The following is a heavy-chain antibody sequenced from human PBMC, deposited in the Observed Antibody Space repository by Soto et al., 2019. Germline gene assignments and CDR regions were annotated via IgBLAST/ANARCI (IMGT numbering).Heavy chain of an antibody. V-gene: IGHV4-59*12. CDR3: AAGGGLPRYY. CDR1: GGSISSAYY. J-gene: IGHJ4*02. D-gene: IGHD5-12*01. CDR2: IYYSGST. Sequence: SETLSLTCGVSGGSISSAYYWSWIRQPPGKGLEWIGYIYYSGSTNYNPSLKSRVTISVDTSKNQFSLKLSSVTAADTAVYYCAAGGGLPRYYWGQGTLVTVSS.